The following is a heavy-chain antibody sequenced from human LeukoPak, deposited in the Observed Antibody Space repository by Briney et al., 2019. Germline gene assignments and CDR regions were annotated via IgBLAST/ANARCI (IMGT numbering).Heavy chain of an antibody. CDR2: INPNSGGT. V-gene: IGHV1-2*02. CDR1: GYTFTGYY. J-gene: IGHJ6*03. D-gene: IGHD3-22*01. CDR3: ARDSYYYDSSGYPDPYYYYYMDV. Sequence: ASVKVSCKASGYTFTGYYMHWVRQAPGQGLEWMGWINPNSGGTNYVQKFQGRVTMTRGTSISTAYMELSRLRSDDTAVYYCARDSYYYDSSGYPDPYYYYYMDVWGKGTTVTVSS.